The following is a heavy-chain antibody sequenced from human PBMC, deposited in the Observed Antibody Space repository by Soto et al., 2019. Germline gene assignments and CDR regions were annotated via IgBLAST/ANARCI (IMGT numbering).Heavy chain of an antibody. D-gene: IGHD5-12*01. CDR1: GESFIGYY. J-gene: IGHJ5*02. CDR2: INHGGST. CDR3: ARTDIVTTNGFGP. V-gene: IGHV4-34*01. Sequence: QVHLQQWGAGLLKPSETLSLTCAVYGESFIGYYWSWIRQSPGKGLEWIGEINHGGSTNYNPSLKSRVTISIDTSKNQFSLKLTSVTAADTSVYYCARTDIVTTNGFGPWGQGTLVTVSS.